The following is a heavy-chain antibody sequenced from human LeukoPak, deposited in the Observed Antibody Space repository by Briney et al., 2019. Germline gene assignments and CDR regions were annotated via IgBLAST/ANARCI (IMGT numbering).Heavy chain of an antibody. V-gene: IGHV3-74*01. J-gene: IGHJ4*02. CDR2: INSDGSST. D-gene: IGHD1-26*01. CDR1: GFTFSSYW. Sequence: GGSLRLSCAASGFTFSSYWVHWVRQAPGKGLVWVSRINSDGSSTSYADSVKGRFTISRDNAKNTLYLQMNSLRAEDTAVYYCARDRNSYIVGATAFDYWGQGTLVTVSS. CDR3: ARDRNSYIVGATAFDY.